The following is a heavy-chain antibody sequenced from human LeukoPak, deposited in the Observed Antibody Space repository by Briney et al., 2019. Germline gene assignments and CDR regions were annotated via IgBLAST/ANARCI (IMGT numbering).Heavy chain of an antibody. V-gene: IGHV4-39*01. Sequence: SETLSLNCTVSGGSISSSSYYWGWIRQPPGKGLEWIGSIYYSGSTYYNPSLKSRVTISVDTSKNQFSLKLSSVTAADTAVYYYARQGGGSYAPWGQRTLVTVSS. D-gene: IGHD1-26*01. J-gene: IGHJ4*02. CDR3: ARQGGGSYAP. CDR1: GGSISSSSYY. CDR2: IYYSGST.